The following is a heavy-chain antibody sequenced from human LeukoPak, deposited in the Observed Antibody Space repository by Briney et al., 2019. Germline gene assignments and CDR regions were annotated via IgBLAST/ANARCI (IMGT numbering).Heavy chain of an antibody. D-gene: IGHD2-2*01. Sequence: GGSLRLSCAASGFTFSNAWMNWVRQAPGQGLEWVAVIWNDGSNKYYVDSVKSRFTISRDNSKNTLYLQMNSLRTEDTAVYYCARDYCSSTSCLFDYWGQGTLVTVSS. J-gene: IGHJ4*02. CDR2: IWNDGSNK. V-gene: IGHV3-33*08. CDR1: GFTFSNAW. CDR3: ARDYCSSTSCLFDY.